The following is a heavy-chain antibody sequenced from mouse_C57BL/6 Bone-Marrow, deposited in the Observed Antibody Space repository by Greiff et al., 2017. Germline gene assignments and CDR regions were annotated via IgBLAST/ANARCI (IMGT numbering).Heavy chain of an antibody. Sequence: EVHLVESGGGLVKPGGSLKLSCAASGFTFSSYAMSWVRQTPEKRLEWVATISGGGSYTYYPDNVKGRFTISRDNATNNLYLQMSHLKSEDTAMYYCARSRGRFDYWGQGTTLTVSS. CDR3: ARSRGRFDY. CDR1: GFTFSSYA. V-gene: IGHV5-4*01. CDR2: ISGGGSYT. D-gene: IGHD3-3*01. J-gene: IGHJ2*01.